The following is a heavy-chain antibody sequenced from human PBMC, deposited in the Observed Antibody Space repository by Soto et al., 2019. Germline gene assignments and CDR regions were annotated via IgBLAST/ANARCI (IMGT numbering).Heavy chain of an antibody. D-gene: IGHD1-26*01. CDR3: AKVPVGATGRFDY. V-gene: IGHV4-31*03. CDR1: GGSISSGGYY. Sequence: SETLSLTCTVSGGSISSGGYYWSWIRQHPGKGLEWIGYIYYSGSTYYNPSLKSRVTISVDTSKNQFSLKLSSVTAADTALYYCAKVPVGATGRFDYWGQGTLVTVSS. J-gene: IGHJ4*02. CDR2: IYYSGST.